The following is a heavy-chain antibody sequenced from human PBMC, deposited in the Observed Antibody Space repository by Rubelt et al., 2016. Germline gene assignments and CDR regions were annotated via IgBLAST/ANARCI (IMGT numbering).Heavy chain of an antibody. CDR1: GGSFSGYY. V-gene: IGHV4-34*01. CDR2: INHSGST. CDR3: ARGESYCSGGSCLDWFDP. J-gene: IGHJ5*02. D-gene: IGHD2-15*01. Sequence: QVQLQQWGAGLLKPSETLSLTCGVYGGSFSGYYWSWIRQSPGKGLEWIGEINHSGSTNYNPSLKSRVTISVDTSKNQFSLKLSSVTAAETAVYYWARGESYCSGGSCLDWFDPWGQGTLVTVSS.